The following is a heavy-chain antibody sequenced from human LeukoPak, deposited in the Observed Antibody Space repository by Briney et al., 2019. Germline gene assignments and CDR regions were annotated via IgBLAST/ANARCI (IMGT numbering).Heavy chain of an antibody. Sequence: ASVKVSCKASGYTFTGYYMHWVRQAPGQGLEWMGLINPGGDNTDYAQNFQGRVTMTRDTSTSTVYMGLSSLRSEDTAVYYCARIRDGYNDAYDIWGQGTMVTVSS. V-gene: IGHV1-46*01. J-gene: IGHJ3*02. CDR3: ARIRDGYNDAYDI. CDR2: INPGGDNT. CDR1: GYTFTGYY. D-gene: IGHD5-24*01.